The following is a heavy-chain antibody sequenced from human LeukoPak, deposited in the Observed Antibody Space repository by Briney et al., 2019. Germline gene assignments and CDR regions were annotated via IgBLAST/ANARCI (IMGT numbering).Heavy chain of an antibody. Sequence: PSETLSLTCSVSGDSINSYYWSWLRQPAGKGLEWIGRIYSSGSTNYNPSLKSRIAMSVDTSKNQFSLNLSSVTAADTAVYFCARTNHNWGNDYWGQGTLVTVSS. D-gene: IGHD1-1*01. CDR3: ARTNHNWGNDY. V-gene: IGHV4-4*07. CDR2: IYSSGST. CDR1: GDSINSYY. J-gene: IGHJ4*02.